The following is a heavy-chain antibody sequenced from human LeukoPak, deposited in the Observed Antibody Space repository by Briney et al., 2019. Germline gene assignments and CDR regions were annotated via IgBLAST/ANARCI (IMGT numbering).Heavy chain of an antibody. CDR2: IYYSGST. CDR3: ARGLRGGDYYYYYYMDV. CDR1: GGSISSSSYY. V-gene: IGHV4-39*07. J-gene: IGHJ6*03. Sequence: PSETLSLTCSVSGGSISSSSYYWGWIRQPPGKGLEWIGSIYYSGSTYYNPSLKSRVTISVDTSKNQFSLKLSSVTAADTAVYCCARGLRGGDYYYYYYMDVWGKGTTVTVSS. D-gene: IGHD4-17*01.